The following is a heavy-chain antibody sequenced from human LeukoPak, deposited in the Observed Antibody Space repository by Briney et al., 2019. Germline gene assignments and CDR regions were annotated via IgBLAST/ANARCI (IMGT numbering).Heavy chain of an antibody. J-gene: IGHJ4*02. Sequence: ASVKVSCKASGYTFTGYYMHWVRQAPGQGLEWMGWINPNSGGTNYAQKFQGRVTMTRDTSIRTAYMELSRLRSDDTAVYYCARGPILGLEYYFDYWGQGTLVTVSS. CDR1: GYTFTGYY. V-gene: IGHV1-2*02. CDR2: INPNSGGT. D-gene: IGHD3/OR15-3a*01. CDR3: ARGPILGLEYYFDY.